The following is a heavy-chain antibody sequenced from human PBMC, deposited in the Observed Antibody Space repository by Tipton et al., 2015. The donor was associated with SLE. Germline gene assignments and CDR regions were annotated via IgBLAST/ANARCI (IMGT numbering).Heavy chain of an antibody. CDR2: IGHSGGT. J-gene: IGHJ6*03. D-gene: IGHD2-21*01. V-gene: IGHV4-34*01. CDR3: ARLGKGVMIAYYFYYMDV. CDR1: GGSFSDYF. Sequence: TLSLTCAVYGGSFSDYFWTWICQPPGKGLEWIGEIGHSGGTNYNPSLKSRVTISVDTSKSQFSLKLTSVTAADTAVYYCARLGKGVMIAYYFYYMDVWGKGTTVTVSS.